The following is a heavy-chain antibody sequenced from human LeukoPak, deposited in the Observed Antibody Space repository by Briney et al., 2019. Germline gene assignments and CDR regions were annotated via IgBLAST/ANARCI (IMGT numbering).Heavy chain of an antibody. CDR3: ARDGGSGYDSMVIDY. CDR1: GGSISSGGYY. J-gene: IGHJ4*02. D-gene: IGHD5-12*01. V-gene: IGHV4-31*03. CDR2: IYYSGST. Sequence: SETLSLTCTVSGGSISSGGYYWSWIRQHPGKGLEWIGYIYYSGSTYYNPSLKSRVTILVDTSKNQFSLKLSSVTAADTAVYYCARDGGSGYDSMVIDYWGQRTLVTLSS.